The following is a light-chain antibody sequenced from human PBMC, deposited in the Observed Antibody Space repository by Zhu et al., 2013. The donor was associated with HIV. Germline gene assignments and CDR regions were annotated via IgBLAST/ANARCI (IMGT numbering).Light chain of an antibody. V-gene: IGKV3-20*01. CDR2: GSS. CDR3: QQYGSSPRT. Sequence: EIVMTQSPGTLSLSPGERATLSCRASQSVSSSYLAWYQQKPGQPPRLLLYGSSSRAPGIPERFSGSGSGTDFTLTISRLEPEDFAVYYCQQYGSSPRTFGQG. J-gene: IGKJ1*01. CDR1: QSVSSSY.